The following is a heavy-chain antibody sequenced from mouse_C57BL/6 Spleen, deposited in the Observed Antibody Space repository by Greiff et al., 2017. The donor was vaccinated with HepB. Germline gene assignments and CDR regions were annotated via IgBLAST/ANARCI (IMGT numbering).Heavy chain of an antibody. J-gene: IGHJ4*01. CDR2: INPYNGGT. Sequence: VQLQQSGPVLVKPGASVKMSCKASGYTFTDYYMNWVKQSHGKSLEWIGVINPYNGGTSYNQKFKGKATLTVDKSSSTAYIELNSMTSADSAVYYYERKGTNYYGSSYNAMDYWGQGTSVTVSS. CDR1: GYTFTDYY. V-gene: IGHV1-19*01. CDR3: ERKGTNYYGSSYNAMDY. D-gene: IGHD1-1*01.